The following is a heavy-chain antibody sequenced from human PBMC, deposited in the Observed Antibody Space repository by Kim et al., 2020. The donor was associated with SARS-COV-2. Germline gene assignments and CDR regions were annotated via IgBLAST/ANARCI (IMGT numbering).Heavy chain of an antibody. Sequence: GGSLRLSCTASGFTFGDYAMSWVRQAPGKGLEWVGFIRSKAYGGTTEYAASVKGRFTISRDDSKSITYLQMNSLKTEDRAVYYCTRTDYWGQGTLVTVSS. CDR1: GFTFGDYA. CDR3: TRTDY. J-gene: IGHJ4*02. V-gene: IGHV3-49*04. CDR2: IRSKAYGGTT.